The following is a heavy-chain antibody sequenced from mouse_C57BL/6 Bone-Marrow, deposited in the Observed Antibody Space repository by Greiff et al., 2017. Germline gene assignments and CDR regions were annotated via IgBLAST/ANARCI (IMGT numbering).Heavy chain of an antibody. V-gene: IGHV5-6*02. Sequence: DVKLVESVGDLVKPGGSLKLSCAASGFTFSSSGMSWVRQTPDQRLEWVATIGSGGSYTYYPDSVKGRFTISRDNATNTLYLQMSSLKSEDTAMYYCARGDRRTWFADWGQGTLVTVSA. CDR1: GFTFSSSG. CDR2: IGSGGSYT. D-gene: IGHD2-14*01. J-gene: IGHJ3*01. CDR3: ARGDRRTWFAD.